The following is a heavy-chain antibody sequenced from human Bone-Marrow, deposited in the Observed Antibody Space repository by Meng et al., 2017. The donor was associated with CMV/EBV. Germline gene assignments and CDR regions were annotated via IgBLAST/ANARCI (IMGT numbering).Heavy chain of an antibody. CDR3: ARESLYSSSWYFDY. Sequence: SETLSLTCAVYGGSFSGYYWSWIRQPPGKGLEWIGEINHSGSTNYNPYLESRVTITVDTSKNQFSLMLSSVPAADTAVYYCARESLYSSSWYFDYWGQGTLVTVSS. CDR1: GGSFSGYY. CDR2: INHSGST. V-gene: IGHV4-34*01. J-gene: IGHJ4*02. D-gene: IGHD6-13*01.